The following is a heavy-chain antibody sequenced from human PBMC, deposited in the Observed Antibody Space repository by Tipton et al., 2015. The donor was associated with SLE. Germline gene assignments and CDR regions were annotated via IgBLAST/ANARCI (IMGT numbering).Heavy chain of an antibody. D-gene: IGHD6-6*01. V-gene: IGHV4-30-4*01. CDR2: IFNSGTT. CDR3: SRGSFSSPSFWFGP. Sequence: LRLSCTVSGGSISSGDYYWSWIRRPPGKGLEWIGYIFNSGTTYYNPSLERLITITVNTSRNQCLLKMNSETAADTALYYCSRGSFSSPSFWFGPWGQGTLDTVSS. J-gene: IGHJ5*02. CDR1: GGSISSGDYY.